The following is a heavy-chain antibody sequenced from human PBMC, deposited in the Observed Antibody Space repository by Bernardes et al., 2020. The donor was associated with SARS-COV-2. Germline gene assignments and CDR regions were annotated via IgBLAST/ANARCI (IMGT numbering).Heavy chain of an antibody. CDR2: IYYSGNT. V-gene: IGHV4-59*11. CDR1: GASISNHC. Sequence: SETLSLTCTVSGASISNHCWSWIRQPPENGLEWIGHIYYSGNTTYNPSLKSRVTMSVDTSKNQFSLKLSSVTAADTAVYYCARVPYDSSGFYDSWGQGTLVTVSS. D-gene: IGHD3-22*01. J-gene: IGHJ4*02. CDR3: ARVPYDSSGFYDS.